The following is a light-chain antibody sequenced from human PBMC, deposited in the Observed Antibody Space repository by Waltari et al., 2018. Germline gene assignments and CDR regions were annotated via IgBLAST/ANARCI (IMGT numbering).Light chain of an antibody. CDR1: ALPNQN. V-gene: IGLV3-25*03. CDR2: QDT. CDR3: QSAASSGLSVV. J-gene: IGLJ2*01. Sequence: SFELTQPPSVSVSPGQTARITCSGDALPNQNTYWYQQNPGQAPLLLIFQDTERPSGIPDRFSGSTSGNTVMLTISGVLAEDEADYYCQSAASSGLSVVFGGGTKLTVL.